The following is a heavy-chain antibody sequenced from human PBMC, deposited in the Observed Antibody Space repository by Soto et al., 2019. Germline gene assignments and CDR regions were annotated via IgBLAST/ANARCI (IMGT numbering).Heavy chain of an antibody. D-gene: IGHD2-2*01. Sequence: SETLSLTCAVYGESLSVFHWNWIRQPPGKGLEWIGEINHSGSTTYSPSLESRVTISRDTSRNQFSLNLSSVTAADTAVYYCARGRSRCSNTFDTWLDPWGQGALVTVSS. V-gene: IGHV4-34*01. J-gene: IGHJ5*02. CDR3: ARGRSRCSNTFDTWLDP. CDR2: INHSGST. CDR1: GESLSVFH.